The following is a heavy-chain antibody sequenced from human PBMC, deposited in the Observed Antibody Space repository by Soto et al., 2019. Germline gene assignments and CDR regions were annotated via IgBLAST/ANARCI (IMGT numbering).Heavy chain of an antibody. D-gene: IGHD3-22*01. CDR1: GYTFTNYY. CDR2: INSSGGST. V-gene: IGHV1-46*01. CDR3: AGDSCGSGYFDF. Sequence: ASVKVSSKASGYTFTNYYVHWVRQARGQGLVWMGIINSSGGSTTYAQKFQGRVTMTRDTSTSTVYMQLSSLRSEDTAVYYCAGDSCGSGYFDFWGQGTLVTVSS. J-gene: IGHJ4*02.